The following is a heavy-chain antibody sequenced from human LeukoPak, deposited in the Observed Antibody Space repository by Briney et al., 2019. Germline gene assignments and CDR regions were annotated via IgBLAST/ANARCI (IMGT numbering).Heavy chain of an antibody. J-gene: IGHJ4*02. CDR2: ISYDGSNK. D-gene: IGHD3-22*01. CDR1: GFTFSNAW. CDR3: ARSRRPYYHDSSGYYGMEY. Sequence: GGSLRLSCAASGFTFSNAWMSWVRQAPGKGLEWVAFISYDGSNKYYADSVKGRFTISRDNSKNTLFLQMNSLRAEDTAVYYCARSRRPYYHDSSGYYGMEYWGQGTLVTVSS. V-gene: IGHV3-30-3*01.